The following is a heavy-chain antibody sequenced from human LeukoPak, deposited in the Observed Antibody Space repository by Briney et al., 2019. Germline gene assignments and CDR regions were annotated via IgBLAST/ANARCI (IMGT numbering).Heavy chain of an antibody. CDR2: TYYRSKWYN. CDR1: GXSVSSNRSS. Sequence: SQTLSLTCAISGXSVSSNRSSWTWIRQSPSRGLEWLGRTYYRSKWYNDYAVSLKSRISINLDTSKNQFSLQLNSVTPEDTAVYYCSRSDGVSDFDYWGQGTLVTVSS. D-gene: IGHD5-24*01. V-gene: IGHV6-1*01. CDR3: SRSDGVSDFDY. J-gene: IGHJ4*02.